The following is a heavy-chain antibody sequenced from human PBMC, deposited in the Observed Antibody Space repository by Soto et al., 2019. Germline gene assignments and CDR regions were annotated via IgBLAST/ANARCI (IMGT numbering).Heavy chain of an antibody. CDR2: ISYDGGKE. CDR3: AREGQPAAGTTPHN. V-gene: IGHV3-30*04. Sequence: GGSLRLSCAASGFNFSSYAMHWVRQAPGKGLEWVAVISYDGGKEYYADSVKGRFTISRDNSKNTLYVEMNSLSAEDAAVYYCAREGQPAAGTTPHNWGRGTLVTVS. CDR1: GFNFSSYA. D-gene: IGHD6-13*01. J-gene: IGHJ4*02.